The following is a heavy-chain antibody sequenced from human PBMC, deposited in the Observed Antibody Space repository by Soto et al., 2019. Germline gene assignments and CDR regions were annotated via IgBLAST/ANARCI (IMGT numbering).Heavy chain of an antibody. CDR1: GFTFGSYA. D-gene: IGHD5-12*01. V-gene: IGHV3-23*01. CDR3: AKFVWLPVSVYFDY. J-gene: IGHJ4*02. Sequence: EVQLLESGGGLVQPGGSLRLSCAASGFTFGSYAMNWVRQAPGKGLEWLSTITDTGSHTYYADSVRGRFTTSRDNSKIKLYLQLSSLRAEDTAVYYCAKFVWLPVSVYFDYWGQGIVVTVSS. CDR2: ITDTGSHT.